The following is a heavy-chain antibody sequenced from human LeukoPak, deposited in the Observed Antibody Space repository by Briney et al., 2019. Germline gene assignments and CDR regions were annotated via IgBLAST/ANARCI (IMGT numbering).Heavy chain of an antibody. J-gene: IGHJ4*02. CDR3: ARADYDYGESLDY. V-gene: IGHV3-74*01. CDR2: INSDGSST. CDR1: GFSFSSYN. Sequence: GESLRLSCAASGFSFSSYNMNWVRQAPGKGLVWVSRINSDGSSTSYADSVKGRLTISRDNAKNTLYLQMNSLRAEDTAVYYCARADYDYGESLDYWGQGTLVTVSS. D-gene: IGHD4-17*01.